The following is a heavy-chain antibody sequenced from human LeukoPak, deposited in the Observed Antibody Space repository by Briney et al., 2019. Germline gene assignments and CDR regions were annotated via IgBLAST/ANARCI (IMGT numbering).Heavy chain of an antibody. CDR2: MNPNSGNT. V-gene: IGHV1-8*01. CDR3: ARMYSSSWDFDY. Sequence: ASVKVSCKASGYTFTSYDINWVRQATGQGLEWMGWMNPNSGNTGYAQKFQGRVTMTRNTSISTAYMELSSLRSEDTAVYYCARMYSSSWDFDYWGLGTLVTVSS. J-gene: IGHJ4*02. D-gene: IGHD6-13*01. CDR1: GYTFTSYD.